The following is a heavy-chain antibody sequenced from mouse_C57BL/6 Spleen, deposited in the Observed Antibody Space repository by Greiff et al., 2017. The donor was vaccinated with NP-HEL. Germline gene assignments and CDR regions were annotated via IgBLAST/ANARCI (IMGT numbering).Heavy chain of an antibody. CDR3: ARGTTVVDLYWYFDV. D-gene: IGHD1-1*01. CDR2: IDPNSGGT. J-gene: IGHJ1*03. CDR1: GYTFTSYW. Sequence: VQLQQPGAELVKPGASVKLSCKASGYTFTSYWMHWVKQRPGRGLEWIGRIDPNSGGTKYNEKFKSKATLTVDKPSSTAYMQLSSLTSEDSAVYYCARGTTVVDLYWYFDVWGTGTTVTVSS. V-gene: IGHV1-72*01.